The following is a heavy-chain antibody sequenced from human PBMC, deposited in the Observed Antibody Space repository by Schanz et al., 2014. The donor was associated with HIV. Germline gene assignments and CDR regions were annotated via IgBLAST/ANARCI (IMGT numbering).Heavy chain of an antibody. CDR2: VNPKSGNT. CDR3: ARAAFSSEYYYGMDV. Sequence: QVQLVQSGAEVKKPGASVKVSCKASGDTFTGDFMHWVRQATGQGLEWMGWVNPKSGNTGYAQKFQGRVTIIADESTSTAYMELSSLRSADTAVYFCARAAFSSEYYYGMDVWGQGTTVTVSS. V-gene: IGHV1-8*03. J-gene: IGHJ6*02. D-gene: IGHD3-3*02. CDR1: GDTFTGDF.